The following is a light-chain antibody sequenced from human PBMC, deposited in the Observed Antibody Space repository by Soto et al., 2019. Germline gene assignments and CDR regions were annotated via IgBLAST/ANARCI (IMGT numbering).Light chain of an antibody. CDR3: QQFHSYPIT. Sequence: AIRITQSPSSFSASTGDRVTITCRASQGISNNLAWYQQKPGKAPNLLIYGASTLQSGVPSRFNGSGSGTDFTLTISCLQSEDFATYYCQQFHSYPITFGGGTKVEI. CDR1: QGISNN. V-gene: IGKV1-8*01. J-gene: IGKJ4*01. CDR2: GAS.